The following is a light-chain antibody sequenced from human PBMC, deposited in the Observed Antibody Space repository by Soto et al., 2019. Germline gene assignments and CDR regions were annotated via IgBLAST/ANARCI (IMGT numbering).Light chain of an antibody. Sequence: QSALTQPASVSGSPGQSITISCTGTSSDVGGYNYVSWYQHHPGKAPKLMIYEVSNRPSGVSNRFSGSKSANTASLTISGLQAEDEADYYCSSYTSTYTVIFGGGTKLTVL. V-gene: IGLV2-14*01. J-gene: IGLJ2*01. CDR1: SSDVGGYNY. CDR3: SSYTSTYTVI. CDR2: EVS.